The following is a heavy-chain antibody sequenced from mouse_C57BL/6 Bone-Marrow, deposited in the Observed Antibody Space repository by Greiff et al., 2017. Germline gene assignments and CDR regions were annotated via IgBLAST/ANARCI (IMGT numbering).Heavy chain of an antibody. CDR3: ARDYYYGSRWYFDV. V-gene: IGHV1-69*01. CDR1: GYTFTSYW. J-gene: IGHJ1*03. CDR2: IDPSDSYT. Sequence: QVQLQQPGAELVMPGASVKLSCKASGYTFTSYWMHWVKQRPGQGLEWIGEIDPSDSYTNYNQKFKGKSTLTVDKSSSTAYMQLSSLTSDDSAVYYCARDYYYGSRWYFDVWGTGTTVTVSS. D-gene: IGHD1-1*01.